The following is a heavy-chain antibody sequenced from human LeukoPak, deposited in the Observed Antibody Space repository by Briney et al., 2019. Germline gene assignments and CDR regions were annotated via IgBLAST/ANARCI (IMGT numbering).Heavy chain of an antibody. CDR2: ISGSSNNM. D-gene: IGHD3-3*01. CDR3: ARANDYAFEI. J-gene: IGHJ3*02. CDR1: GFTFSIYS. V-gene: IGHV3-48*01. Sequence: GGSLRLSCAPSGFTFSIYSMNRVRRAPGKGLEWVSYISGSSNNMDYADSVKGRFTISRDNAKNSLCLQMNSLTAEDTAVYYCARANDYAFEIWGQGTMVTVSS.